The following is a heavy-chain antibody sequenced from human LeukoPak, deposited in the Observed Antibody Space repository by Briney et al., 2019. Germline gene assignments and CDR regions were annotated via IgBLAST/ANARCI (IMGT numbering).Heavy chain of an antibody. CDR1: GGSISSGGHY. Sequence: SETLSLTCTVSGGSISSGGHYCSWIRQHPGKGLEWIGYIHYSGSTYYNASLKSRVTISVDTSKNQLSLKLSSVTAADTAVYYCARASSYSGDDAYQFEYWGQGTLVTVSS. CDR2: IHYSGST. J-gene: IGHJ4*02. CDR3: ARASSYSGDDAYQFEY. V-gene: IGHV4-31*03. D-gene: IGHD5-12*01.